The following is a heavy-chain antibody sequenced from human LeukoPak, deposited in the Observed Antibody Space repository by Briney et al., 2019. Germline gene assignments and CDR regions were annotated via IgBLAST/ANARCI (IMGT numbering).Heavy chain of an antibody. CDR2: INQGGTEE. Sequence: GGSLRLSCAASGFTFGIYWMSWVRQAPGQGLEWVANINQGGTEEYYVDSVKGRFTISRDNAKNSLYLQMNSLRAEDTAVYYCARERITGTDYWGQGTLVTVSS. D-gene: IGHD1-20*01. CDR3: ARERITGTDY. V-gene: IGHV3-7*01. CDR1: GFTFGIYW. J-gene: IGHJ4*02.